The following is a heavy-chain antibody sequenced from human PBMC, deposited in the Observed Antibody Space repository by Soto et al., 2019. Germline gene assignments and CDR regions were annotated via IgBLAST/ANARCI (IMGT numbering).Heavy chain of an antibody. J-gene: IGHJ6*01. V-gene: IGHV4-61*01. CDR1: GGCVSSGSYS. D-gene: IGHD3-10*01. Sequence: PSETLRFTCTFGGGCVSSGSYSWSLIQQPPGKGMEWIGYIYYSGSTNYNPSLKSRVTISVDTSKNQFSLKLSSVTAADTAVYYCASSPHGSSYYYGMDVWGQGTPVTVSS. CDR2: IYYSGST. CDR3: ASSPHGSSYYYGMDV.